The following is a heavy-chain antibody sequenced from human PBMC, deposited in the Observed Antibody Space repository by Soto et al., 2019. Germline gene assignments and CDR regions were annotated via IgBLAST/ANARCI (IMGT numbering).Heavy chain of an antibody. CDR2: VPIRGSDT. V-gene: IGHV3-30*18. CDR1: GYSLSSYD. CDR3: AKGTVTHAHPDSDYYAMDV. Sequence: QVQLVESGGGVVQPGRSLRLSCAASGYSLSSYDIHWVRQAPGKGLEWVALVPIRGSDTYYVASVKGRFTVSRDNSKNTAYLQMSSLRVEDTAVYFCAKGTVTHAHPDSDYYAMDVWGQGTTVTVSS. D-gene: IGHD4-17*01. J-gene: IGHJ6*02.